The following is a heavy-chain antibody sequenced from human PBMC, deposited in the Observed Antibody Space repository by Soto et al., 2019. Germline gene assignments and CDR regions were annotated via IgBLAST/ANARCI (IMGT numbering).Heavy chain of an antibody. Sequence: QVHLVESGGGVVQPGGSLRLSCAGSGFTFSDYGMHWVRQAPGKGLEWVAVLLYDGSGEYYTDSVRGRFTISRVNSKNTLYLQMNNLIDEDTGVYYCARDSVRFLEHFSKDYFDYWGQGTRVTVSS. CDR3: ARDSVRFLEHFSKDYFDY. CDR1: GFTFSDYG. D-gene: IGHD3-3*01. CDR2: LLYDGSGE. V-gene: IGHV3-33*08. J-gene: IGHJ4*02.